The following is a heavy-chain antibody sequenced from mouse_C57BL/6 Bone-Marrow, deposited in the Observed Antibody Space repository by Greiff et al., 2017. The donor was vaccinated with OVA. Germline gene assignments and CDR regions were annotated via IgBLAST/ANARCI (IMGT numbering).Heavy chain of an antibody. J-gene: IGHJ1*03. CDR1: GFSLTSYG. CDR3: AKKYYGSSAYWYFDV. Sequence: QVQLQQSGPGLVQPSQSLSITCTVSGFSLTSYGVHWVRQSPGKGLEWLGVIWRGGSTDYNAAFMSRLSITKDNSKSQVFFKMNSLQADDTAIYYCAKKYYGSSAYWYFDVWGTGTTVTVSS. V-gene: IGHV2-5*01. D-gene: IGHD1-1*01. CDR2: IWRGGST.